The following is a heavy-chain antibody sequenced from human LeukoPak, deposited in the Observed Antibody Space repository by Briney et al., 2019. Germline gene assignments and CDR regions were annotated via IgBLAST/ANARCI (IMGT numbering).Heavy chain of an antibody. CDR1: GGSFTDYY. J-gene: IGHJ6*04. D-gene: IGHD3-10*02. V-gene: IGHV3-11*04. CDR2: ISSSGSTI. CDR3: AELGITMIGGV. Sequence: LSLTCAVYGGSFTDYYWNWVRQAPGKGLEWVSYISSSGSTIYYADSVKGRFTISRDNAKNSLYLQMNSLRAEDTAVYYCAELGITMIGGVWGKGTTVTISP.